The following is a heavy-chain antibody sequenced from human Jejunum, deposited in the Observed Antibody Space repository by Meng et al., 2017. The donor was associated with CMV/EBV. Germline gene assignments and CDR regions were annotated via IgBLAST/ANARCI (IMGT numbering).Heavy chain of an antibody. J-gene: IGHJ4*02. CDR1: GFTFNRYW. CDR2: INEDGSEK. Sequence: EVQVVDSGGGLVQPGGSLGLSCAASGFTFNRYWMTWVRQAPGKGLEWVANINEDGSEKYYVDSVKGRFTISRDNAKNSVYLQMNSLRVEDTAVYYCGRDGRPIDYWGQGTLVTVSS. CDR3: GRDGRPIDY. V-gene: IGHV3-7*04. D-gene: IGHD1-26*01.